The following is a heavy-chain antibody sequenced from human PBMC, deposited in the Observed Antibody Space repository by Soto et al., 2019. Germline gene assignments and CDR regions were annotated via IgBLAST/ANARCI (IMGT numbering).Heavy chain of an antibody. J-gene: IGHJ6*03. D-gene: IGHD6-13*01. CDR1: GFTFSSYD. CDR3: ARRGYGSRWPNVYMDV. V-gene: IGHV3-13*01. CDR2: IGTAGDT. Sequence: PGGSLRLSCAASGFTFSSYDMHWVRQATGKGLEWVSAIGTAGDTYYPGSVKGRFTISRENAKNSLYLQMGSLRAEDMALYYCARRGYGSRWPNVYMDVCGEGTTVTVSS.